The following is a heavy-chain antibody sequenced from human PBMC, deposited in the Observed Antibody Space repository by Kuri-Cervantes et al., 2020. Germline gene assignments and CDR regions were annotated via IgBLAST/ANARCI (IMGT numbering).Heavy chain of an antibody. J-gene: IGHJ4*02. Sequence: GESLKISCAGSGATFRSMSWARQAPGKGLEWISAITGDAGITLYADSVKGRFSISRDNAKNTLYLQMNSLRAEDTAVYYCARAKDYYDSSGYYLLDYWGQGTLVTVSS. D-gene: IGHD3-22*01. CDR2: ITGDAGIT. V-gene: IGHV3-23*01. CDR1: GATFRS. CDR3: ARAKDYYDSSGYYLLDY.